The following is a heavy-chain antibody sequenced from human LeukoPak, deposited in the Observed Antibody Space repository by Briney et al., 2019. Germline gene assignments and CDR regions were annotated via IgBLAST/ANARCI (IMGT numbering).Heavy chain of an antibody. J-gene: IGHJ4*02. CDR3: ARARLTDGGSDY. CDR1: GFTFSSHD. V-gene: IGHV3-69-1*01. CDR2: ITNSNKI. D-gene: IGHD2-15*01. Sequence: GGSLRLSCAASGFTFSSHDMHGVRHAPGRRVECGSSITNSNKIYYVDSVKGRFTISRDNAKDSLSLQMNILRVEDAAVYYGARARLTDGGSDYWGQGTLVTVSS.